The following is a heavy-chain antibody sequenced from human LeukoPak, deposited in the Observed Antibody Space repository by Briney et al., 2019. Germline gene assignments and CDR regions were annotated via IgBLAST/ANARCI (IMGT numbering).Heavy chain of an antibody. D-gene: IGHD3-3*01. Sequence: QPGGSLRVSCTASGFTFSSYAMTWVRQAPGKGLEWVSGISGSGGSIDYADSVKGRFTISRDNSKNTLYLQMNSLRAEDTAVYYCANRGTIFGVEIDYWGQGTLVTVSS. CDR3: ANRGTIFGVEIDY. CDR1: GFTFSSYA. CDR2: ISGSGGSI. V-gene: IGHV3-23*01. J-gene: IGHJ4*02.